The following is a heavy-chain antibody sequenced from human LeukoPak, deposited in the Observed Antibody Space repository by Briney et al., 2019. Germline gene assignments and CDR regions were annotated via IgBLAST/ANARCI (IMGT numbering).Heavy chain of an antibody. CDR3: ATEGSKALFVGGAFDI. CDR2: ISYDGSNK. CDR1: GFTFSSYA. V-gene: IGHV3-30-3*01. D-gene: IGHD2-15*01. J-gene: IGHJ3*02. Sequence: GGSLRLSCAASGFTFSSYAMHWVRQAPGKGLGWVAVISYDGSNKYYADSVKGRFTISRDNSKNTLYLQMNSLRAEDTAVYYCATEGSKALFVGGAFDIWGQGTMVTVSS.